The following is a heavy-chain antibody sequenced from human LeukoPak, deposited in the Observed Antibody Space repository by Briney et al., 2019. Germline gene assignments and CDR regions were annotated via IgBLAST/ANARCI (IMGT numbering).Heavy chain of an antibody. Sequence: GGSLRLSCAASGFTFSSYAMSWVRQAPGKGLEWVSAISGSGGSTYYADSVKGRFTISRDNSKNTLYLQMNSLRAEDTAVYYCVREQLWSYDAFDIWGQGTMVTVSS. CDR2: ISGSGGST. CDR1: GFTFSSYA. D-gene: IGHD5-18*01. J-gene: IGHJ3*02. V-gene: IGHV3-23*01. CDR3: VREQLWSYDAFDI.